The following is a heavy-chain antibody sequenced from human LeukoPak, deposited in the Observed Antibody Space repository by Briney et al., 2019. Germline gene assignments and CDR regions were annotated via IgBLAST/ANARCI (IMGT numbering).Heavy chain of an antibody. V-gene: IGHV1-18*01. CDR1: KSSPTYS. J-gene: IGHJ5*02. D-gene: IGHD6-19*01. CDR2: ISAYNSNT. CDR3: ARARLAVPGTVWCDP. Sequence: ASVRVSCKAGKSSPTYSFGWVRQAPGQGLEWMGWISAYNSNTQYAQKFQDRVTMTTDTSTNTAYLDLTSLTSDDTAVYYCARARLAVPGTVWCDPWGQGTLVTVSS.